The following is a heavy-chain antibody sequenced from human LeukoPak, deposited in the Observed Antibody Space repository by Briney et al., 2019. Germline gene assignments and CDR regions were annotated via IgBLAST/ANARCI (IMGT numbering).Heavy chain of an antibody. CDR3: AGHHPRNTVDF. V-gene: IGHV4-61*08. Sequence: PSQTLSLTCTVSGGSISSGGYSWSWLRQPPGKGLEWIAYISDIGSINYNPSLKSRVTISLDTSKNQFSLKLSSVTAADTAVYYCAGHHPRNTVDFWGQGTPVTVSS. D-gene: IGHD2/OR15-2a*01. CDR2: ISDIGSI. CDR1: GGSISSGGYS. J-gene: IGHJ4*02.